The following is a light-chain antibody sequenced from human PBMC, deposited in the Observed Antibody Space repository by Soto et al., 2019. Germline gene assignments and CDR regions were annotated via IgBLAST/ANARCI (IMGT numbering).Light chain of an antibody. Sequence: QLVLTQPPSVSGAPGQRVTIYCTGSSSNIGAGYDVHWYQQLPGTAPKLLIYGNSNRPSGVPDRFSGSKSGTSASLAITGLQAEDEADYYCQSYDSSLSGSVFGGGTQLTVL. CDR1: SSNIGAGYD. CDR2: GNS. V-gene: IGLV1-40*01. J-gene: IGLJ7*01. CDR3: QSYDSSLSGSV.